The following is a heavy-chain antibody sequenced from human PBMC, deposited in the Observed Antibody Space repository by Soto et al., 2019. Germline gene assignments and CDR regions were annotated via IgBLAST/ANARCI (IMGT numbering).Heavy chain of an antibody. J-gene: IGHJ4*02. CDR1: GDSFTNNHW. D-gene: IGHD2-15*01. V-gene: IGHV4-4*01. CDR2: IWHTGRP. Sequence: QLQLRESGPGLVKPWGTLSLTCEVSGDSFTNNHWGSWDRPPAGKRLGWIGEIWHTGRPNYTPSLKGRVAISIDKSKNQFAVKLRSVTAADTAVYCCVRDSMTGCSSITCYMYWGQGTLVTVSS. CDR3: VRDSMTGCSSITCYMY.